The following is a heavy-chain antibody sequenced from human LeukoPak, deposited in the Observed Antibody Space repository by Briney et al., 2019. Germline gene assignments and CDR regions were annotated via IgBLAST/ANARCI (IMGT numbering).Heavy chain of an antibody. CDR2: IYPGDSDT. V-gene: IGHV5-51*01. Sequence: PGESLRISCKGSGYSFTSYWIGWVRQMPGKGLEWMGIIYPGDSDTRYSPSFQGQVTISADKSISTAYLQWSSLKASDTAMYYCARHTVHISHDFYHYYYGMDVWGQGTTVTVSS. CDR1: GYSFTSYW. CDR3: ARHTVHISHDFYHYYYGMDV. J-gene: IGHJ6*02. D-gene: IGHD3-3*01.